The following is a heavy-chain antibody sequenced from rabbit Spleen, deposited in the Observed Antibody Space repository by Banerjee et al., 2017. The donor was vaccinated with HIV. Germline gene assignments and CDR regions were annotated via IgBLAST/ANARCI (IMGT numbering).Heavy chain of an antibody. D-gene: IGHD6-1*01. CDR3: VREAGYAGYGYGNL. CDR2: IVPIFGGT. V-gene: IGHV1S47*01. Sequence: QEQLVESGGGLVQPGGSLKLSCKASGFDFSTYGVTWVRQAPGKGLEWIGYIVPIFGGTYYANWVNGRFTISSHNAQNTLYLQLNSLTAADTATYFCVREAGYAGYGYGNLWGQGTLVTVS. CDR1: GFDFSTYG. J-gene: IGHJ4*01.